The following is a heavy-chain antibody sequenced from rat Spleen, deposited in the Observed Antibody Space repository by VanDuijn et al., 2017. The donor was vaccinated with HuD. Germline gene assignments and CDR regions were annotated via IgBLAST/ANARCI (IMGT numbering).Heavy chain of an antibody. Sequence: VQLVESGGGLVQPGRSLKLSCAASGFTFSDYYMAWVRQAPKKGLEWVARIRTKPYNYARYYADSVKGRFTISRDDSKSMVYLQMDSLKTEDTAMYYCTAASNEYWGQGVMVTVSS. CDR3: TAASNEY. D-gene: IGHD3-1*01. J-gene: IGHJ2*01. CDR1: GFTFSDYY. V-gene: IGHV10-5*01. CDR2: IRTKPYNYAR.